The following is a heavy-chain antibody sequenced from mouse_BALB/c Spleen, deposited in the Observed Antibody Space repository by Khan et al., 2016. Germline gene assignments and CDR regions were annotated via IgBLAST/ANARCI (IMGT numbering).Heavy chain of an antibody. CDR3: ARPDYGSCRGFAY. V-gene: IGHV9-3-1*01. CDR1: GYTFTNYG. Sequence: QIQLVQSGPELKKPGETVRISCKASGYTFTNYGMNWVKQAPGKGLKWMGWINTYTGEPTYAADFKGRCAFSVETSASTTYLQINNLKNEDTTTSVCARPDYGSCRGFAYWGQGTLVTVSA. D-gene: IGHD1-1*01. J-gene: IGHJ3*01. CDR2: INTYTGEP.